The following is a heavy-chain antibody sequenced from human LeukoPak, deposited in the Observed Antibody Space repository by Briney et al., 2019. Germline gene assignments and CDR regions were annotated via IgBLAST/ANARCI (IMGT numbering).Heavy chain of an antibody. CDR1: GGSISSYY. CDR2: IYYSGST. Sequence: SETLSLTCTVSGGSISSYYWSWTRQPPGKGLEWIGYIYYSGSTNYNPSLKSRVTISVDTSKNQFSLKLSSVTAADTAVYYCARDRISSGGLYYYYMDVWGKGTTVTVSS. J-gene: IGHJ6*03. D-gene: IGHD6-6*01. CDR3: ARDRISSGGLYYYYMDV. V-gene: IGHV4-59*01.